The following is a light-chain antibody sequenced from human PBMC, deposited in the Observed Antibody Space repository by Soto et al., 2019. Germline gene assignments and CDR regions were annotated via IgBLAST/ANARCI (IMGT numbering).Light chain of an antibody. Sequence: QSVLTQPPSVSGAPGQRVTISCTGSSSNIGAGFDVHWYQKLPGTAPKLLIFDNTNRPSGVPDRFSASKSGTSASLAISGLQAGDEADYFCQSYANSLSGSVVFGGGTKLTVL. CDR1: SSNIGAGFD. J-gene: IGLJ2*01. V-gene: IGLV1-40*01. CDR2: DNT. CDR3: QSYANSLSGSVV.